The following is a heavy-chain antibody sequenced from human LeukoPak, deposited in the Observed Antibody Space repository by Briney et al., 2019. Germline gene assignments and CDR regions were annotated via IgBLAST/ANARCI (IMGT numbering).Heavy chain of an antibody. D-gene: IGHD7-27*01. Sequence: PGGSLRLSCAASGFTFSSYAMHWVRQAPGKGLEWVAVISYDGSNKYYADSVRGRFTISRDNAKSSLYLQMDSLRVEDTAVYYCARDSSWAFDYWGQGIVVTVSS. CDR2: ISYDGSNK. V-gene: IGHV3-30*04. J-gene: IGHJ4*02. CDR3: ARDSSWAFDY. CDR1: GFTFSSYA.